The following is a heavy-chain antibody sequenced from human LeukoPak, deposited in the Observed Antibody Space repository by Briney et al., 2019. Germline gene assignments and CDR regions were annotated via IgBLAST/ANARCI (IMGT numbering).Heavy chain of an antibody. CDR3: ATDRALEWALRAFDI. Sequence: GASVKVSCKVSGYTLTELSMYWVRQAPGKGREWMGGFDPEDGETIYAQKFQGRVTMTEDTSTDTAYMELSSLRSEDTAVYYCATDRALEWALRAFDIWGQGTMVTVSS. CDR1: GYTLTELS. V-gene: IGHV1-24*01. J-gene: IGHJ3*02. D-gene: IGHD3-3*01. CDR2: FDPEDGET.